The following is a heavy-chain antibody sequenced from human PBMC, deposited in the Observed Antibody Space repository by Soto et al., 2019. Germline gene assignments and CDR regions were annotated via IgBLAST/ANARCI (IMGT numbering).Heavy chain of an antibody. J-gene: IGHJ5*02. CDR3: VRRHVSATGIDWFDP. CDR2: INAANGDT. Sequence: AAVKVSCKACGYTFTRYGIHWVRQAPGQRLEWMGWINAANGDTKYSPKFQGRVTITRDTSASTAYMELSSLRSEDTAVYYCVRRHVSATGIDWFDPWGQGTLVTVSS. V-gene: IGHV1-3*01. CDR1: GYTFTRYG. D-gene: IGHD6-13*01.